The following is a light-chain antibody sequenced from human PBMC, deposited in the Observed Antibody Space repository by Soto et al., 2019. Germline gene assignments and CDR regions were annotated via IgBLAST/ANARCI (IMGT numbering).Light chain of an antibody. CDR3: CSYAGSYVV. CDR1: SSDVGGHSY. CDR2: DFT. V-gene: IGLV2-11*01. J-gene: IGLJ2*01. Sequence: QSALTQPRSVSGSPGQSVAISCTGTSSDVGGHSYVSWYQHHPGKAPKLMIYDFTKRPSGVPDRLSGSKSGNTASLTISGLQAEDEGDYYCCSYAGSYVVFGGGTKLPVL.